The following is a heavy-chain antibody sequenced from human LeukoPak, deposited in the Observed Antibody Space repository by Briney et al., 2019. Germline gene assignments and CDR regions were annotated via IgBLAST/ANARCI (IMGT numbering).Heavy chain of an antibody. CDR3: AREEDCGTARCSNDH. J-gene: IGHJ4*02. Sequence: ASVKVSCKASGYTFTAYEMHWVRQAPGQGLECVGWINPKIGGTNSAQNFQGRVTMTWDTSVSTVYMELSRLRSDDTAVYYCAREEDCGTARCSNDHWGQGTLVTVSS. CDR2: INPKIGGT. CDR1: GYTFTAYE. D-gene: IGHD1-1*01. V-gene: IGHV1-2*02.